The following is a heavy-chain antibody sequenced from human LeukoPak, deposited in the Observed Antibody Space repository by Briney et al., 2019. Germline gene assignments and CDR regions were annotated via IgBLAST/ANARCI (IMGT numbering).Heavy chain of an antibody. J-gene: IGHJ6*03. CDR2: IYPGDSDT. D-gene: IGHD4-11*01. CDR3: PRLYRDYSRRLYYYSYMDV. Sequence: GESLKISCKGSGYTFTSYWIGWVRQMSGKGLEWMGIIYPGDSDTRYRPSFQGQVTISADKSISTAYLQWSSLKASDTAMSYCPRLYRDYSRRLYYYSYMDVWGKGPRVRVSS. V-gene: IGHV5-51*01. CDR1: GYTFTSYW.